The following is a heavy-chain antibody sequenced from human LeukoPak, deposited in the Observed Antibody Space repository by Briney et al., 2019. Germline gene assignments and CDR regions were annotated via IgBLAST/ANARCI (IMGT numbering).Heavy chain of an antibody. D-gene: IGHD3-10*01. J-gene: IGHJ1*01. Sequence: ASVNVSCKASGYSFTSYYMHWVRQAPGQGLEWMGIINPSGGSTSYAQKFQGRVTMTRDTSTSTVYMELSSLRSEDTAVYYCARDYGAAAEYFQHWGQGTLVTVSS. V-gene: IGHV1-46*01. CDR2: INPSGGST. CDR1: GYSFTSYY. CDR3: ARDYGAAAEYFQH.